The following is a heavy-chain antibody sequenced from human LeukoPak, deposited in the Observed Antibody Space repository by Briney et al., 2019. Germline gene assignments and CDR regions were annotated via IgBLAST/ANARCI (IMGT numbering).Heavy chain of an antibody. CDR3: AKTPGAFDF. Sequence: SETLSLTCAVYGDSFTYYHWTWIRQSPGRGLEWIGAVSHTGDTDYNPSLKNRLTISIDTSNKQFSLRLTSVTAADTAVYYCAKTPGAFDFWGQGTRVTVSS. V-gene: IGHV4-34*01. D-gene: IGHD4-23*01. CDR1: GDSFTYYH. CDR2: VSHTGDT. J-gene: IGHJ4*02.